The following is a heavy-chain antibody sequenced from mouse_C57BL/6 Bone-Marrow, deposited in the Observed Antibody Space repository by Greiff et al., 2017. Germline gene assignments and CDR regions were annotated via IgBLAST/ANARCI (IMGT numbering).Heavy chain of an antibody. D-gene: IGHD1-1*01. CDR2: IYPGDGDT. V-gene: IGHV1-80*01. Sequence: QVQLQQSGAELVKPGASVKISCKASGYAFSSYWMNWVKQRPGKGLEWIGQIYPGDGDTNYNGKFTGKATLTADKSSSTAYMQLSSLTSEDSAVYFCARRGSSSAMDYWGQGTSVTVSS. J-gene: IGHJ4*01. CDR3: ARRGSSSAMDY. CDR1: GYAFSSYW.